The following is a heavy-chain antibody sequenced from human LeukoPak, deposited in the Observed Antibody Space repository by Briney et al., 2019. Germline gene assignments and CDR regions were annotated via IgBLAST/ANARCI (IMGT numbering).Heavy chain of an antibody. Sequence: GGSLRLSCAASGLTFSSYAMSWVRQAPGKGLEWVSAISGSGGSTYYADSVKGRFTISRDNSKNTLYLQMNSLRAEDTALYYCAKDSGRIVGATSAFDYWGQGTLVTVSS. V-gene: IGHV3-23*01. CDR1: GLTFSSYA. CDR3: AKDSGRIVGATSAFDY. J-gene: IGHJ4*02. CDR2: ISGSGGST. D-gene: IGHD1-26*01.